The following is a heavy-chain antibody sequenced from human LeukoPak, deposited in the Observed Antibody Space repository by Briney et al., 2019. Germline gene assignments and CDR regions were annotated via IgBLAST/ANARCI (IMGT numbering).Heavy chain of an antibody. V-gene: IGHV3-53*01. D-gene: IGHD5-18*01. J-gene: IGHJ4*02. CDR3: ARESGYSYGYYYFDY. Sequence: GGSLRLSCAASGFTVSSNYMSWVRQAPGKWLEWVSVIYSGGSTYYADSVKGRFTISRDNSKNTLYLQMNSLRAEDTAVYYCARESGYSYGYYYFDYWGQGTLVTVSS. CDR2: IYSGGST. CDR1: GFTVSSNY.